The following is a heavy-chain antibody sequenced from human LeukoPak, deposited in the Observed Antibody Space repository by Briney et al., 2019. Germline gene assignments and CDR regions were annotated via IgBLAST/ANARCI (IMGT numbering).Heavy chain of an antibody. CDR1: GFNFDTYA. V-gene: IGHV3-23*01. Sequence: NPGGSLRLSCAASGFNFDTYALSWVRQFPRNGLEWVAAISGSDAGTYHADSAKGRFTISRHNSKNTLYLQMNNLRAEATAIYSCVKAPLGSCIGARCYYLDVWGKGTPVTVSS. CDR2: ISGSDAGT. J-gene: IGHJ6*03. CDR3: VKAPLGSCIGARCYYLDV. D-gene: IGHD2-15*01.